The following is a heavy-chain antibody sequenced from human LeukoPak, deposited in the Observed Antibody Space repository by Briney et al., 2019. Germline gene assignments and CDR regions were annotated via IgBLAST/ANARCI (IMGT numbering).Heavy chain of an antibody. D-gene: IGHD1-26*01. CDR1: GFTFSSYA. CDR3: AKDTGMGATNLDD. V-gene: IGHV3-23*01. Sequence: GGSLRLSCAASGFTFSSYAMSWVRQAPGKVLEWVSAISGSGGSTYYADSVKGRFTISRDNSKNTLYLQMNSLRAEDTAVYFCAKDTGMGATNLDDWGQGTLVTVSS. J-gene: IGHJ4*02. CDR2: ISGSGGST.